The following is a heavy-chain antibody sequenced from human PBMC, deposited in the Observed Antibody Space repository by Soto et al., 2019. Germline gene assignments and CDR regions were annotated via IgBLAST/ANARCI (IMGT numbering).Heavy chain of an antibody. Sequence: SETLSLTCAVSCYYLSRGCYWGWLRPPPGKGLEWVGSIYHSGRPHYSPYLKSRVTRSVDTHKSQSSLKLSSVTAADTAVYYCAISNGYGYYVEGFDIRGQGTMVNVS. J-gene: IGHJ3*02. D-gene: IGHD4-17*01. V-gene: IGHV4-38-2*01. CDR1: CYYLSRGCY. CDR3: AISNGYGYYVEGFDI. CDR2: IYHSGRP.